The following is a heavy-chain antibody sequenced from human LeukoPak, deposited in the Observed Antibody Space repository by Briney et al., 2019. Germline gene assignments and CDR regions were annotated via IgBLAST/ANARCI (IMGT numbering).Heavy chain of an antibody. CDR2: ISYDGSNK. Sequence: GGSLRLSCAASGFTFSSYAMHGVRQAPGKGLEWVAVISYDGSNKYYADSVKGRFTISRDNSKNTLYLQMNSLRAEDTAVYYCARSGSTRLYFDYWGQGTLVTVSS. J-gene: IGHJ4*02. CDR3: ARSGSTRLYFDY. CDR1: GFTFSSYA. V-gene: IGHV3-30-3*01. D-gene: IGHD1-26*01.